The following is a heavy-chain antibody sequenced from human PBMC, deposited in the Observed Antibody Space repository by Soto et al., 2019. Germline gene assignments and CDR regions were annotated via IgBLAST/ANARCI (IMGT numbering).Heavy chain of an antibody. J-gene: IGHJ6*02. D-gene: IGHD2-21*02. CDR2: IYWDDDK. Sequence: QITLMESGPTLVKPTQTLTLTCTFSGFSLSTGGVGVGWIRQPPGKALEWLALIYWDDDKRFSPSLRSRLTITKEPSKNQVVLTMTNMDPLDTATYYCAHSRCGGDCLQSYSSHYYYGMDVWGQGTTVTVSS. CDR1: GFSLSTGGVG. V-gene: IGHV2-5*02. CDR3: AHSRCGGDCLQSYSSHYYYGMDV.